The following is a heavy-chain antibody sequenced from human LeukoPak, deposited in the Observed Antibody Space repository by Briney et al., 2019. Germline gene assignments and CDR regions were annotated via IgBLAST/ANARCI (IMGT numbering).Heavy chain of an antibody. D-gene: IGHD3-22*01. J-gene: IGHJ4*02. CDR3: AKVFYYDSSGYYYRLYYFDY. Sequence: GRSLRLSCAASGFTFDDYAMHWVRQAPGKGLEWVSGISGSGGSTYYADSVKGRSTISRDNSKNTLYLQMNSLRAEDTAVYYCAKVFYYDSSGYYYRLYYFDYWGQGTLVTVSS. CDR1: GFTFDDYA. V-gene: IGHV3-23*01. CDR2: ISGSGGST.